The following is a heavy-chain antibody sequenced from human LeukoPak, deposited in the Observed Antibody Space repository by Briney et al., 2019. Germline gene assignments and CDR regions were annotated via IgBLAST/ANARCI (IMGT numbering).Heavy chain of an antibody. D-gene: IGHD7-27*01. J-gene: IGHJ3*02. Sequence: SGPALVKPTQTLTLTCTFSGFSLSTSGMRASWIRQPPGQALEWLARIDSDDDKFYSTSLKTRLTISKDTSKNQVVLTMTNMDPVDTATYYCARSALGYDGAFDIWGQGTMVTVSS. V-gene: IGHV2-70*04. CDR3: ARSALGYDGAFDI. CDR1: GFSLSTSGMR. CDR2: IDSDDDK.